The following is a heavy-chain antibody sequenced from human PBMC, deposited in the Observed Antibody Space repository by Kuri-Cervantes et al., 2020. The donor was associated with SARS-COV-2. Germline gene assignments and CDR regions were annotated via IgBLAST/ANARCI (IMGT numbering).Heavy chain of an antibody. D-gene: IGHD3-16*02. V-gene: IGHV3-30*18. CDR3: AKDFSRMITFGGVIAPDY. Sequence: GESLKISCAASGFTFSSYGMHWVRQAPGKGLEWVAVISYDGSNKYYADSVKGRFTISRDNSKNTLYLQMNSLRAEDTAVNYCAKDFSRMITFGGVIAPDYWGQGTLVTVSS. CDR2: ISYDGSNK. J-gene: IGHJ4*02. CDR1: GFTFSSYG.